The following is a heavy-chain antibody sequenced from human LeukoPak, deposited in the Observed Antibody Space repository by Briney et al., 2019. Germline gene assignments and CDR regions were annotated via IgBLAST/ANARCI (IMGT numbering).Heavy chain of an antibody. V-gene: IGHV3-48*03. Sequence: GGSLRLSCAASGFTFSSYEMNWVRQAPGKGLEWVSYISSSGSTIYYADSVKGRFTISRDNAKNSLYLQMNSLRAEDTAGYYCSRNLGYCSSTSCYVQKFDPWGQGTLVTVSS. CDR3: SRNLGYCSSTSCYVQKFDP. CDR2: ISSSGSTI. D-gene: IGHD2-2*01. J-gene: IGHJ5*02. CDR1: GFTFSSYE.